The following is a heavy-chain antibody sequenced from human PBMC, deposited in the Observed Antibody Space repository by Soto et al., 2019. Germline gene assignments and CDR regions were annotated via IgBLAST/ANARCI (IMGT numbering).Heavy chain of an antibody. J-gene: IGHJ4*02. Sequence: PGGSLRLSCVASGFTFSSYAMSWVRQAPGKGLEWVSSINSNAASTYYAGSVQGRFTISRDYSKNTLYLQMNSLRAEDTAVYYCAKGSGASCYSSGTDWGQGALVTVSS. CDR1: GFTFSSYA. CDR3: AKGSGASCYSSGTD. D-gene: IGHD2-15*01. V-gene: IGHV3-23*01. CDR2: INSNAAST.